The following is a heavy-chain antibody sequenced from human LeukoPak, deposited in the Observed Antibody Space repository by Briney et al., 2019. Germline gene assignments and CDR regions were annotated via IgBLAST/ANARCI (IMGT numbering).Heavy chain of an antibody. Sequence: GGSLRLSCAASGFTFSNYWLTWVRQAPGQGLEWVANIKQDGSEKHYVDSVKGRFTISRDNAKNSLYLQMISLRAEDTAVYYCTRDRQIAYWGQGTLVTVSS. V-gene: IGHV3-7*01. CDR1: GFTFSNYW. CDR3: TRDRQIAY. CDR2: IKQDGSEK. J-gene: IGHJ4*02.